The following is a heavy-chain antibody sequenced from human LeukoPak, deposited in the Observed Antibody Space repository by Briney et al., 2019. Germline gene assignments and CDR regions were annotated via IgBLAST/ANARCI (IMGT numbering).Heavy chain of an antibody. V-gene: IGHV3-15*01. CDR1: GYIFSRDW. Sequence: GGPLRLSCAASGYIFSRDWMSWVRQAPGKGLEWVGLIRNKPDGGTADYATPVKGRFTISRDDSKNTLYLQMNSLKTEDTAVYYCTTYNDKDAFNVWGLGTMVTVSS. J-gene: IGHJ3*01. CDR2: IRNKPDGGTA. CDR3: TTYNDKDAFNV. D-gene: IGHD1-1*01.